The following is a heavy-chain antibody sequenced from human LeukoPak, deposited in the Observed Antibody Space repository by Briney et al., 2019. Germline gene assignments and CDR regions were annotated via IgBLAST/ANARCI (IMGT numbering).Heavy chain of an antibody. CDR2: ISAYNGNT. CDR1: GYTFTSYG. V-gene: IGHV1-18*01. J-gene: IGHJ4*02. D-gene: IGHD3-10*01. CDR3: ASDTMVRGVYNY. Sequence: ASVKVSCKASGYTFTSYGFSWVRQAPGQGLEWMGWISAYNGNTNYAQKLQGRVTMTTDTSTSTAYMELRSLRSDDTAVYYCASDTMVRGVYNYWGQGTLVTVSS.